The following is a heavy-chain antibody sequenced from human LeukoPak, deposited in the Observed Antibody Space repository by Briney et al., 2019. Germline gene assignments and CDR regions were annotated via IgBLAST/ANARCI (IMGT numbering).Heavy chain of an antibody. Sequence: RWASVKVSCKASGYTFTSYYMHWVRQAPGQGLEWMGIINPSGGSTSYAQKFQGRVTITADESTSTAYMELSSLRSEDTAVYYCASVVEVEQLEVWFDPWGRGTLVTVSS. CDR1: GYTFTSYY. V-gene: IGHV1-46*01. J-gene: IGHJ5*02. D-gene: IGHD6-6*01. CDR2: INPSGGST. CDR3: ASVVEVEQLEVWFDP.